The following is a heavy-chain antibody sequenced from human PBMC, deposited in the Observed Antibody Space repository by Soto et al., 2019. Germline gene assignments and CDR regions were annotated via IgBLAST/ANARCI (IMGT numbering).Heavy chain of an antibody. CDR3: VREVRRVLAWPTKGYSGFGMDV. D-gene: IGHD3-3*01. J-gene: IGHJ6*02. CDR2: ISGNGSTI. V-gene: IGHV3-48*03. CDR1: GFTFSRYE. Sequence: EVQLVESGGGLVQPGGSLRLSCAASGFTFSRYEMNWVRQAPGKGLQWLSYISGNGSTIYYADSVQGRFTISRDNAQNSPYLQMKSLRAEDTALYYCVREVRRVLAWPTKGYSGFGMDVWGQGTGVTVS.